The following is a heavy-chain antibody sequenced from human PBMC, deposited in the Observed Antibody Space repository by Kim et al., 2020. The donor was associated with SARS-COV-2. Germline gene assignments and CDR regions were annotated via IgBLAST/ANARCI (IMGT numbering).Heavy chain of an antibody. CDR1: GFTFDIYA. J-gene: IGHJ6*02. Sequence: GGSLRLSCVASGFTFDIYAMSWVRQAPGKGLEWVSVISGGGVNKFYADSVRGRFTISRDNSKNTLYLQMNSLRDEDTALYYCAKMVVMDDYNYYDCYAMDVWGQGTTVTVSS. CDR2: ISGGGVNK. D-gene: IGHD3-16*01. V-gene: IGHV3-23*01. CDR3: AKMVVMDDYNYYDCYAMDV.